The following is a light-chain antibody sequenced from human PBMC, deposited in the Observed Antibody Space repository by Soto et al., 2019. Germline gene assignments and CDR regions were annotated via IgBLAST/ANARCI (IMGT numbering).Light chain of an antibody. Sequence: DIQMTQSPSSLSASVGDRVTITCRASQSISSYLNWYQQKPGKAPKLLIYAASSLQSGVPSRFSGSGSGTDITLTTSSLQPEDFATYYCQQSYSTPYTFGLGTKLEIK. V-gene: IGKV1-39*01. CDR2: AAS. CDR1: QSISSY. CDR3: QQSYSTPYT. J-gene: IGKJ2*01.